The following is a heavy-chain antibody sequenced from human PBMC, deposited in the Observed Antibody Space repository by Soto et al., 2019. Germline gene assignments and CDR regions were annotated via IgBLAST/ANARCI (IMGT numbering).Heavy chain of an antibody. CDR3: AREAFAIYYYYMDV. CDR1: GYTFTSYD. V-gene: IGHV1-18*01. D-gene: IGHD2-21*01. Sequence: GASVKVSCKASGYTFTSYDINWVRQATGQGLEWMGWMNANSGNTDYAQKLQGRVTMTTDTSTSTAYMELRSLRSDDTAVYYCAREAFAIYYYYMDVWGKGTTVTVSS. CDR2: MNANSGNT. J-gene: IGHJ6*03.